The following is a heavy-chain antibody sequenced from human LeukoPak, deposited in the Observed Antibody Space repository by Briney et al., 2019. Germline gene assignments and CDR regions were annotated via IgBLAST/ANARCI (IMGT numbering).Heavy chain of an antibody. J-gene: IGHJ3*02. CDR2: IKQDGSEK. CDR1: GFTFSSYS. V-gene: IGHV3-7*01. D-gene: IGHD3-10*01. CDR3: ARHGGAFDI. Sequence: GGSLRLSCAASGFTFSSYSMNWVRQAPGKRPEWVAYIKQDGSEKDYLDSVKGRFTISRDNAKNPLYLQMNSLRGEDTAVYYCARHGGAFDIWGQGTLVTVSS.